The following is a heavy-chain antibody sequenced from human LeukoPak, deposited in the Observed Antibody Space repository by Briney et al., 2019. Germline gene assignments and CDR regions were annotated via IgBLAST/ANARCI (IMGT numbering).Heavy chain of an antibody. J-gene: IGHJ3*02. CDR2: INPNSGGT. D-gene: IGHD3-10*01. Sequence: ASVKVSCKASGYTFTSYAMNWVRQAPGQGLEWMGWINPNSGGTNYAQKFQGRVTMTRDTSISTAYMELSSLRSEDTAVYYCARVRRSKDAFDIWGQGTMVTVSS. V-gene: IGHV1-2*02. CDR1: GYTFTSYA. CDR3: ARVRRSKDAFDI.